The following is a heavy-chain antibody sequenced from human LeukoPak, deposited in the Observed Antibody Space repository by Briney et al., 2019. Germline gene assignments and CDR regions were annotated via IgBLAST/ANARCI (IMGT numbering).Heavy chain of an antibody. D-gene: IGHD1-26*01. Sequence: SETLSLTCTVSGVSVISHTYYWGWIRQPPGKGLEWIGSIYHSGNTYYNPSLKSRVTISVDTSKNQFSLKLNSVTAADTAVYYCMRHVGGSYEFDYWGQGTLVTVSS. V-gene: IGHV4-39*01. CDR2: IYHSGNT. J-gene: IGHJ4*02. CDR3: MRHVGGSYEFDY. CDR1: GVSVISHTYY.